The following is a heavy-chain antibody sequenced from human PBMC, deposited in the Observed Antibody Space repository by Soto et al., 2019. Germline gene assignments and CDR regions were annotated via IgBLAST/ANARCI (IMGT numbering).Heavy chain of an antibody. D-gene: IGHD6-19*01. CDR1: GGSISSYY. CDR2: IYYSGST. J-gene: IGHJ6*03. Sequence: SETLSLTCTVSGGSISSYYWSWIRQPPGKGLEWIGYIYYSGSTDYNPSLKSRVTISVDTSKNQFSLKLSSVTAADTAVYYCARHSGWYVADYYYYMDVCGKRTTVTVSS. CDR3: ARHSGWYVADYYYYMDV. V-gene: IGHV4-59*08.